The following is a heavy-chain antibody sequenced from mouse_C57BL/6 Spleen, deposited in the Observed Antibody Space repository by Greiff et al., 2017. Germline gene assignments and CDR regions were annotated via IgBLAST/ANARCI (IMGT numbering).Heavy chain of an antibody. Sequence: VQLQQPGAELVMPGASVKLSCKASGYTFTSYWMHWVKQRPGQGLEWIGEIDPSDSYTNYNQKFKGKSTLTVDKSSSPAYMQLSSLTSEDSAVYYCARRGDAMDYWGQGTSVTVSS. CDR3: ARRGDAMDY. CDR1: GYTFTSYW. V-gene: IGHV1-69*01. J-gene: IGHJ4*01. CDR2: IDPSDSYT.